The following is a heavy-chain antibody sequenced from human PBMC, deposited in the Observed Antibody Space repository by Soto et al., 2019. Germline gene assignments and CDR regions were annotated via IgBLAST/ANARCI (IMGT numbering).Heavy chain of an antibody. Sequence: GGSLRLSCVASGFTFSPYTMVWVRRAPGKGLEWVSSISSSRSYIYYADSLKGRFSISRDNSKNSLYLQMDSLRVEDTATYFCVRARATDSRPDYWGQGALVTVSS. CDR1: GFTFSPYT. CDR3: VRARATDSRPDY. D-gene: IGHD3-22*01. J-gene: IGHJ4*02. CDR2: ISSSRSYI. V-gene: IGHV3-21*01.